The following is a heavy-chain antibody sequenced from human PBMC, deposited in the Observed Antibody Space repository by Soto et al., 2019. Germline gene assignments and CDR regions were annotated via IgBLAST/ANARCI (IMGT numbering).Heavy chain of an antibody. Sequence: EVQLVESGGGLVKPGGSLRLSCAASGFTFSSYGMNWVRQAPGKGLEWVSSISSSSSYIYYADSVKGRFTISRDKAKNSLYLQMNSRRDEATAVYYCARYNDFCSKALYYWGQGNLVTVSS. V-gene: IGHV3-21*01. CDR3: ARYNDFCSKALYY. D-gene: IGHD3-3*01. CDR1: GFTFSSYG. J-gene: IGHJ4*02. CDR2: ISSSSSYI.